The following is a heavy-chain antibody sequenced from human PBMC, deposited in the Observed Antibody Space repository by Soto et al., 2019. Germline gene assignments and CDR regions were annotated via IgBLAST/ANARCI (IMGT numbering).Heavy chain of an antibody. CDR3: ARTHYDILTGYDY. Sequence: PGVSLKISCKCSGYSFTSYLIGWVRQMPGKGLEWMGIIYPGDSDTRYSPSFQGQVTISADKSISTAYLQWSSLKASDTAMYYCARTHYDILTGYDYWGQGTLVNVSS. V-gene: IGHV5-51*01. J-gene: IGHJ4*02. CDR1: GYSFTSYL. D-gene: IGHD3-9*01. CDR2: IYPGDSDT.